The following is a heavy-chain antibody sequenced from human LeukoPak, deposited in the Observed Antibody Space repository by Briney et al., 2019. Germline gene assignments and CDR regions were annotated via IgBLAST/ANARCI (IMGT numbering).Heavy chain of an antibody. Sequence: SQTLSLTCTVSGGSISSGDYYWSWIRQPPGKGLEWIGYTYYSGSTYYNPSLKSRVTISVDTSKNQFSLKLSSVTAADTAVYYCARDCSGATYHHRTPHNWFDPWGQGTLVTVSS. CDR1: GGSISSGDYY. D-gene: IGHD3-10*02. CDR2: TYYSGST. J-gene: IGHJ5*02. CDR3: ARDCSGATYHHRTPHNWFDP. V-gene: IGHV4-30-4*01.